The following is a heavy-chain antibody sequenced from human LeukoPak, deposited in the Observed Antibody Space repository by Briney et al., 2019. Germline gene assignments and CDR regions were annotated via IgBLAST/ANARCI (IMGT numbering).Heavy chain of an antibody. CDR2: IYTSGST. V-gene: IGHV4-61*02. CDR3: ARGDFWSGYYREYYYYYMDV. Sequence: SQTLSLTCTVSGGSISSGSYYWSWIRQPAGKGLEWIGRIYTSGSTNYNPSLKSRVTISVDTSKNQFSLNLSSVTAADTAVYYCARGDFWSGYYREYYYYYMDVWGKGTTVTVSS. CDR1: GGSISSGSYY. D-gene: IGHD3-3*01. J-gene: IGHJ6*03.